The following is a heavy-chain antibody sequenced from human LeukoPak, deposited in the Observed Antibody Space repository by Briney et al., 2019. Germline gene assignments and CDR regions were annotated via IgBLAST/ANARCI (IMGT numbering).Heavy chain of an antibody. J-gene: IGHJ4*02. CDR2: INHSGST. V-gene: IGHV4-34*01. Sequence: SETLSLTCAVYGGSFSGYYWSWIRQPPGKGLEWIGEINHSGSTNYNPSLKSRVTISVDTSKNQFSLKLSSVTVADTAVYYCARSEVKTIAAAGPFDYWGQGTLVTVSS. D-gene: IGHD6-13*01. CDR1: GGSFSGYY. CDR3: ARSEVKTIAAAGPFDY.